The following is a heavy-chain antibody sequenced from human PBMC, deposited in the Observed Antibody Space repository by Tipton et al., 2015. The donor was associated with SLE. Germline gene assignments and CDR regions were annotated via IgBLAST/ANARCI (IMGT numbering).Heavy chain of an antibody. V-gene: IGHV4-34*01. CDR1: GGSFSGYY. CDR3: ARGYYGSGSYYITAYYYMDV. Sequence: TLSLTCAVYGGSFSGYYWSWIRQPPGKGLGWIGEINHSGSTNYIPSLKSRVTISVDTSKNQFSLKLSSVTAADTAVYYCARGYYGSGSYYITAYYYMDVWGKGTTVTVSS. CDR2: INHSGST. J-gene: IGHJ6*03. D-gene: IGHD3-10*01.